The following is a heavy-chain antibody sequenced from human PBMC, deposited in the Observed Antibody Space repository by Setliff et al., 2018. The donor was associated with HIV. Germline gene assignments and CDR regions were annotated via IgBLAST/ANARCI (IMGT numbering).Heavy chain of an antibody. D-gene: IGHD5-12*01. CDR2: IKNDGSEK. J-gene: IGHJ4*02. Sequence: PVGSLRLSCAASGFTFSGFSMSWVRQAPGKGLEWVAKIKNDGSEKYYVDSVKGRFTISRDNAKNSLYLQMNSLRAEDTAMYYCARDWRSGYDLNFDYWGQGTLVTVSS. V-gene: IGHV3-7*01. CDR1: GFTFSGFS. CDR3: ARDWRSGYDLNFDY.